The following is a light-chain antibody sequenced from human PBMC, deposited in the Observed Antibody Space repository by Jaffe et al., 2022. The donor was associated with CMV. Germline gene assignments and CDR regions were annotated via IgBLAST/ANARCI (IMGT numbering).Light chain of an antibody. V-gene: IGKV3-11*01. CDR1: DSVSRY. J-gene: IGKJ1*01. CDR2: DAS. CDR3: QQRSLWPRT. Sequence: EVVLTQSPATLSLSPGERATLSCRASDSVSRYLAWYQQKPGQAPRLLIYDASKRATGIPARFSGSGSGTDFTLTISSLEPEDIAVYYCQQRSLWPRTFGRGTKVDIK.